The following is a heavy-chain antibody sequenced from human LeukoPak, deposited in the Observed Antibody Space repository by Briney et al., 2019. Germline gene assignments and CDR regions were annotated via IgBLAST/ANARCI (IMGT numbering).Heavy chain of an antibody. J-gene: IGHJ4*02. CDR1: GFTFSSYA. CDR2: ISGSGGST. V-gene: IGHV3-23*01. CDR3: AKTIATSATGY. Sequence: HPGGSLRLSCAASGFTFSSYAMSWVRQVPGKELEWVSAISGSGGSTYYADSVKGRFTISRDNSKNTLFLQMNSLRAEDTAVYYCAKTIATSATGYWGQGTLVTVSS. D-gene: IGHD6-13*01.